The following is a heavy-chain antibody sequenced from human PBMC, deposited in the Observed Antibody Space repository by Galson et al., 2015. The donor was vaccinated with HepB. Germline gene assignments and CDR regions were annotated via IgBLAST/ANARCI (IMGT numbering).Heavy chain of an antibody. CDR1: GYPFTSYY. CDR2: INPSGGST. D-gene: IGHD3-22*01. J-gene: IGHJ4*02. CDR3: ARGRDGSGLDY. Sequence: SVKVSCKASGYPFTSYYIHWVRQAPGRGLEWMAIINPSGGSTSYAQKFQGRVTMTRDTSTSTVYMELSSLRSEDTAVYYCARGRDGSGLDYWGQGTLVTVSS. V-gene: IGHV1-46*01.